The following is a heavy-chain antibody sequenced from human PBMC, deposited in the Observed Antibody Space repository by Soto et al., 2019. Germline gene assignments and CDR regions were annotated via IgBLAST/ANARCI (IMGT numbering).Heavy chain of an antibody. J-gene: IGHJ4*02. D-gene: IGHD5-18*01. V-gene: IGHV3-23*01. CDR3: AKDGSYSHGLFDY. CDR2: ISGSGGST. CDR1: GFTFSIYA. Sequence: PGGSLRLSCAASGFTFSIYAMSWVRQSPGKGLEWVSAISGSGGSTYYADSVKGRFTISRDNSKNTLYLQMNSLRAEDTAVYYCAKDGSYSHGLFDYSGQGTLVTVSS.